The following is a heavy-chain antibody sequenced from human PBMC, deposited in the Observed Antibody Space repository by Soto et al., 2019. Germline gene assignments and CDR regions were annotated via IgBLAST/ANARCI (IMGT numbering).Heavy chain of an antibody. Sequence: ASVKVFCKASGGTFSSYAISWVRQAPGQGLEWMGGIIPIFGTANYAQKFQGRVTITADESTSTAYMELSSLRSEDTAVYYCARDPLLQKSATTHYYYYYGMDVWGQGTTVTVSS. CDR2: IIPIFGTA. J-gene: IGHJ6*02. CDR3: ARDPLLQKSATTHYYYYYGMDV. D-gene: IGHD1-7*01. V-gene: IGHV1-69*13. CDR1: GGTFSSYA.